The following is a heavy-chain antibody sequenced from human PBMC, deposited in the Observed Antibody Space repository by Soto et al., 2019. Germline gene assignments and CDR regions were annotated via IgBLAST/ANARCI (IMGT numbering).Heavy chain of an antibody. CDR1: GFTFSNYS. CDR2: ISSTSKYI. V-gene: IGHV3-21*01. Sequence: EVQLVESGGGLVKPGGSLRVSCAASGFTFSNYSMNWVRQAPGKGLEWVSSISSTSKYIYYADSVKGRFTISRDNAKKSLYLQKNSLRDEDSAVYDCARGLSSGWFDYWGPGTLVTVSA. D-gene: IGHD6-19*01. J-gene: IGHJ5*01. CDR3: ARGLSSGWFDY.